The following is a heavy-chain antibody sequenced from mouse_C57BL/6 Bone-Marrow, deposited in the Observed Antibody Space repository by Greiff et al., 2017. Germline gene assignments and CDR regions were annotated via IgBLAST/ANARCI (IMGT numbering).Heavy chain of an antibody. V-gene: IGHV14-2*01. J-gene: IGHJ2*01. CDR2: IDPEDGET. Sequence: EVQLQQSGAELVKPGASVKLSCTASGFNIKDYYIHWVKQRTEQGLEWIGRIDPEDGETKYAPKFQDKATITADTSSNTAYLQLSSLTSEDTAVYYCTRSLIYYGTNYWGKGTTLTVSS. D-gene: IGHD1-1*01. CDR3: TRSLIYYGTNY. CDR1: GFNIKDYY.